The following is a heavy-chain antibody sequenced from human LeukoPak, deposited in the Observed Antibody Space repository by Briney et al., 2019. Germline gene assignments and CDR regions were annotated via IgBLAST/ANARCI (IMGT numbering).Heavy chain of an antibody. CDR3: TELDCNSTNCHDY. CDR1: GFTFSTYA. D-gene: IGHD2-2*01. V-gene: IGHV3-48*04. Sequence: GFLRLSCAASGFTFSTYAMSWVRQAPGKGLEWVSYISRSSSTRYYADSVKGRFTISRDNAKNSLYLQMNSLRAEDTAVYYCTELDCNSTNCHDYWGQGTLVTVSS. CDR2: ISRSSSTR. J-gene: IGHJ4*02.